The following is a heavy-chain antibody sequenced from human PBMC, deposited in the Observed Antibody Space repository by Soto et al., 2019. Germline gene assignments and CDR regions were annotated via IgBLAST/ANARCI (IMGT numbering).Heavy chain of an antibody. CDR3: ARLAPSVPYYGMDV. CDR1: GFTLSSYD. CDR2: IGTAGDT. Sequence: PGGSLRLSCAASGFTLSSYDMHWVRQATGKGLEWVSAIGTAGDTYYPGSVKGRFTISRENAKNSLYLQMNSLRAGDTAVYYCARLAPSVPYYGMDVWGQGTTVTVSS. V-gene: IGHV3-13*01. J-gene: IGHJ6*02. D-gene: IGHD3-10*01.